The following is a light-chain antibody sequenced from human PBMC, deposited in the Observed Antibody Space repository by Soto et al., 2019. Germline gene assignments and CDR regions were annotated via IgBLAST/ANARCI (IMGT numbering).Light chain of an antibody. CDR1: QSVRSD. CDR2: GVS. J-gene: IGKJ4*01. CDR3: QRYNNWPLT. Sequence: EIVMTQSPATLSVSPGEGATLSCRASQSVRSDLAWYQHKPGLAPRLLIYGVSTRATGIPVRFSGSGSGTEFTLSISSLQSEDFAIYYCQRYNNWPLTFGGGTKVDIK. V-gene: IGKV3-15*01.